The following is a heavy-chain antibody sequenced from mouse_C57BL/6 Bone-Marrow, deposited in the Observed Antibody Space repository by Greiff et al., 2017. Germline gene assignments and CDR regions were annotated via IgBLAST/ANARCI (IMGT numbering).Heavy chain of an antibody. CDR3: ARRGSSYDMGY. CDR1: GFTFSDYG. Sequence: EVQVVESGGGLVQPGGSLKLSCAASGFTFSDYGMAWVRQAPRKGREWVAFISNLAYSIYYADTVTGRFTISREKAKNTLYLEVSSVRSEDTAMYYCARRGSSYDMGYWGQGASVTVSS. CDR2: ISNLAYSI. J-gene: IGHJ4*01. D-gene: IGHD1-3*01. V-gene: IGHV5-15*01.